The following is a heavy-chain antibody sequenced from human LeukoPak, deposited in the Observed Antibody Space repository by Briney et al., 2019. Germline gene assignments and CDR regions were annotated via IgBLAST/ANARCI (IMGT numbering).Heavy chain of an antibody. V-gene: IGHV4-4*07. CDR1: GGSISSYY. CDR3: ARGAYYVDWFDP. D-gene: IGHD3-16*01. CDR2: IYSSGSI. J-gene: IGHJ5*02. Sequence: SETLSLTCTVSGGSISSYYWSWIRQPAGKGREWIGRIYSSGSINYNPSLNSRVTISVDKSKNQFSLKLGSVTAADTAVYYCARGAYYVDWFDPWGQGTLVTVSS.